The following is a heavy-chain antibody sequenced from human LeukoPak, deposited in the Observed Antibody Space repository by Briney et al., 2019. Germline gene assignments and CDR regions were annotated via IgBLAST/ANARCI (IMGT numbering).Heavy chain of an antibody. CDR2: ISYDGSNK. V-gene: IGHV3-30-3*01. CDR3: ARSVWSGYYATDY. D-gene: IGHD3-3*01. Sequence: GGSLRLSCAASGFTFSSYAMHWVRQAPGKGLEWVAVISYDGSNKYYADSVKGRFTISRDNSKNTLYLQMNSLRAEDTAVYYCARSVWSGYYATDYWGQGTLVTVSS. J-gene: IGHJ4*02. CDR1: GFTFSSYA.